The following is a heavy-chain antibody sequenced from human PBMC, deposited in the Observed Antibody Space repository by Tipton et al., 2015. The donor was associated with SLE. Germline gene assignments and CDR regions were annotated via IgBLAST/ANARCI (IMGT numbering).Heavy chain of an antibody. CDR1: GFTFSSYG. J-gene: IGHJ4*02. D-gene: IGHD2-15*01. Sequence: SLRLSCAASGFTFSSYGMHWVRQAPGKGLEWVAFIRYDGGNKDYADSVKGRFTISRDNAKNSLYLQMNSLRAEDTAVYYCARDGGPNCSAGTCYSTYWGQGTLVTVSS. V-gene: IGHV3-30*02. CDR2: IRYDGGNK. CDR3: ARDGGPNCSAGTCYSTY.